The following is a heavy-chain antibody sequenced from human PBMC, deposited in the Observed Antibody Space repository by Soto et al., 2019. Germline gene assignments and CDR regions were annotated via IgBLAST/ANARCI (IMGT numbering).Heavy chain of an antibody. D-gene: IGHD6-13*01. V-gene: IGHV4-4*02. J-gene: IGHJ4*02. CDR2: ISHLGTP. CDR1: GVSVSETYW. Sequence: QVHLQESGPGLVEPSETLSLTCAVSGVSVSETYWWSWVRQPPGKGLEWIGEISHLGTPHYNASLWSRVSMSTDTSRNQISLTLMSVTAADSASYFCARHVGVPGTRGFDYWGQGTLVTVSS. CDR3: ARHVGVPGTRGFDY.